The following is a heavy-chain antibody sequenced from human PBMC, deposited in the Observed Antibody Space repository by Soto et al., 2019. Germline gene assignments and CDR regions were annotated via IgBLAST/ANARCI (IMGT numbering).Heavy chain of an antibody. J-gene: IGHJ3*01. Sequence: HITLKESGPTLVKPTQTLTLTCIFSGFSFSADGVGVGWIRQPPGKTLEWLALIYWDDDTRYRPSLKSRLTITQDSSKNQVVLTMTNMDPPDTATYYCAHAFGGTSWPNDAFDVWGQGTVVTVSS. CDR3: AHAFGGTSWPNDAFDV. D-gene: IGHD3-16*01. CDR2: IYWDDDT. CDR1: GFSFSADGVG. V-gene: IGHV2-5*02.